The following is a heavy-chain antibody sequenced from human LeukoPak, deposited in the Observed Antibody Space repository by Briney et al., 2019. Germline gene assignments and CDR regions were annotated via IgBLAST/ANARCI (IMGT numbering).Heavy chain of an antibody. Sequence: GSLRLSCAASGFTFSSYSMKWVRQAPGKGLDWLSYISSGSSTIYYADSVKGRFTISRDNTKKTLYLEMNSLRAEDTAVYYCARDAHAISLQYSSSWYRYYYYYGMDVWGQGTTVTVSS. V-gene: IGHV3-48*04. CDR1: GFTFSSYS. CDR2: ISSGSSTI. CDR3: ARDAHAISLQYSSSWYRYYYYYGMDV. D-gene: IGHD6-13*01. J-gene: IGHJ6*02.